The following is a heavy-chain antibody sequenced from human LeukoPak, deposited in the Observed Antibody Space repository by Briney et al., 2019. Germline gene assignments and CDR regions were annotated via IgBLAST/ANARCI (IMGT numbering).Heavy chain of an antibody. Sequence: SETLSLTCAVYGGSFSGYYWSWIRQPPGKGLEWIGGINHSGSTNYNPSLKSRVTISVDTSKNQFSLKLSSVTAADTAVYYCAAYGSGADNWFDPWGQGTLVTVSS. CDR2: INHSGST. J-gene: IGHJ5*02. V-gene: IGHV4-34*01. CDR3: AAYGSGADNWFDP. D-gene: IGHD3-10*01. CDR1: GGSFSGYY.